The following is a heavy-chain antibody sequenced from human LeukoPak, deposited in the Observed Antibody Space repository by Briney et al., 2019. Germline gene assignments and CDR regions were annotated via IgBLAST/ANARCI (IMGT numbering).Heavy chain of an antibody. CDR3: AREACNSGNCDAFDI. CDR1: GASFSGYY. V-gene: IGHV4-34*01. CDR2: INHSVTT. D-gene: IGHD2/OR15-2a*01. Sequence: SETPSLTCAVYGASFSGYYWSWIRQPPGKGLEWIGEINHSVTTNYNPSLKSRVSMSVDTSKNQFSLKLSSVTAADTAVYYCAREACNSGNCDAFDIWGQGTRVTVSS. J-gene: IGHJ3*02.